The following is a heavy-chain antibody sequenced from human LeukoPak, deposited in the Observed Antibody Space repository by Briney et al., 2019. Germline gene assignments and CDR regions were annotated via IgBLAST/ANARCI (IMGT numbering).Heavy chain of an antibody. J-gene: IGHJ5*02. CDR2: ISAYNGNT. CDR3: AREEYQQLFPGGNWFDP. V-gene: IGHV1-18*01. CDR1: GYTFTSYG. D-gene: IGHD2-2*01. Sequence: ASVKVSCKASGYTFTSYGISWVRQAPGQGLEWMGWISAYNGNTNYAQKLQGRVTMTTDTSTSTAYMELRSLRSDDTAVYYCAREEYQQLFPGGNWFDPWGQGTLVTVSS.